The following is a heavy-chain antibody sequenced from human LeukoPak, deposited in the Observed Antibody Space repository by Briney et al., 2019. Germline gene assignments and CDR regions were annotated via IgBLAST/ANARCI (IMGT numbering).Heavy chain of an antibody. CDR3: ARVTSGSHDGGAFDI. Sequence: SETLSLTCIVSGGSISSYYWSWIRQPPGKGLEWIGYIYYSGSTNYNPSLKSRVTISVDRSKNQFSLKLSSVTAADTAVYYCARVTSGSHDGGAFDIWGQGTMVTVSS. CDR2: IYYSGST. J-gene: IGHJ3*02. CDR1: GGSISSYY. V-gene: IGHV4-59*12. D-gene: IGHD6-13*01.